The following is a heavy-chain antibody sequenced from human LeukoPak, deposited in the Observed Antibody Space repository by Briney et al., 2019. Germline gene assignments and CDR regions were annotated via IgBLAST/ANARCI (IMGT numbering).Heavy chain of an antibody. D-gene: IGHD4-23*01. CDR3: ARGSSVVTTSNFDY. V-gene: IGHV1-69*13. CDR1: GYTFTGYY. CDR2: IIPIFGTA. Sequence: SVKVSCKASGYTFTGYYMHWVRQAPGQGLEWMGGIIPIFGTANYAQKFQGRVTITADESTSTAYMELSSLRSEDTAVYYCARGSSVVTTSNFDYWGQGTLVTVSS. J-gene: IGHJ4*02.